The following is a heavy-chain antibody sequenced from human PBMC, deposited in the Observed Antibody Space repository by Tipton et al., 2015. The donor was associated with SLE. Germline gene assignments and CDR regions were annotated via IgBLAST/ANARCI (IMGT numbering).Heavy chain of an antibody. J-gene: IGHJ1*01. D-gene: IGHD3-10*01. V-gene: IGHV4-59*01. Sequence: TLSLTCTVSGGSITSDYWSWIRQSPGKGLEWIAYIYYSASTNYNPSFKSRVTISRDVSKNQFSLKLNSVTAADTAVYYCARSYYYEYFHLWGQGTLVTVSS. CDR1: GGSITSDY. CDR2: IYYSAST. CDR3: ARSYYYEYFHL.